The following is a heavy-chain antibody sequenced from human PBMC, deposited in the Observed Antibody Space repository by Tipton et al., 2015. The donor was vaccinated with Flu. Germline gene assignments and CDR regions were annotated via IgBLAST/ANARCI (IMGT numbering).Heavy chain of an antibody. CDR3: AREFGNSGYELGGMDV. J-gene: IGHJ6*02. Sequence: QLVQSGAEVKKPGSSVKVSCKASGGTFSSYAISWARQAPGQGLEWMGGIIPIFGTANYAQKFQGRVTITADESTSTAYMELSSLRSEDTAVYYWAREFGNSGYELGGMDVWGQGTTVTVSS. CDR1: GGTFSSYA. CDR2: IIPIFGTA. V-gene: IGHV1-69*01. D-gene: IGHD5-12*01.